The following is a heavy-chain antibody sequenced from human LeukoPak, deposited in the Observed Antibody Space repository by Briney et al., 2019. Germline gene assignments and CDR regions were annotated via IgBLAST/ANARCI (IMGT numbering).Heavy chain of an antibody. Sequence: ASVKVSCKASGYTFTGYYMHWVRQAPGQGLEWMGIINPSGGSTSYAQKFQGRVTMTRDTSTSTVYMELSSLRSEDTAVYYCARDGAPTVTRRPDPHNWFDPWGQGTLVTVSS. CDR3: ARDGAPTVTRRPDPHNWFDP. D-gene: IGHD4-11*01. CDR1: GYTFTGYY. J-gene: IGHJ5*02. V-gene: IGHV1-46*01. CDR2: INPSGGST.